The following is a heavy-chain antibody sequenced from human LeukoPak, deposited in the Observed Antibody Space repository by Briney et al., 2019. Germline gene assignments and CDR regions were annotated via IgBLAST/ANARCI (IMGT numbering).Heavy chain of an antibody. CDR1: ASTSSSNI. V-gene: IGHV3-23*01. CDR2: ISGSGGNT. D-gene: IGHD6-19*01. J-gene: IGHJ4*02. CDR3: AKDGKGAPVAGTGYFDY. Sequence: LSLPPPASASTSSSNIKRPVGQPPGPLPPWASVISGSGGNTYYADSVKGRFTISRDNSKNTLYLQMNSLRAEDTAIYYCAKDGKGAPVAGTGYFDYWGQGTLVTVSS.